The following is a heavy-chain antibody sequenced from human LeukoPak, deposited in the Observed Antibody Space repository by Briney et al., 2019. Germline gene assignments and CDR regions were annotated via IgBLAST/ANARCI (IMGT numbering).Heavy chain of an antibody. D-gene: IGHD5-24*01. CDR3: ARTYLDGWYFDL. Sequence: GGSLRLSCAASGLTFSYYWMHWVRQAPGKGLVWVSRISGDGSSTNYADSVKGRFTISRDNAKNTLYLQMNSLRAEDTAVYYCARTYLDGWYFDLWGRGALVTVSS. J-gene: IGHJ2*01. CDR2: ISGDGSST. V-gene: IGHV3-74*01. CDR1: GLTFSYYW.